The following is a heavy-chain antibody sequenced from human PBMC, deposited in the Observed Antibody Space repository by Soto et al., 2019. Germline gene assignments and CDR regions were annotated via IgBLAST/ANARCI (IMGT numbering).Heavy chain of an antibody. Sequence: SETLSLTCTVSGGSISSSSYYWGWIRQPPGKGLEWIGSIYYSGSTYYNPSLKSRFTISVDTYKNQFSLKLSSVTAADTAVYYCARQREDIVVVPAFFDYWGQGTLVTVSS. CDR3: ARQREDIVVVPAFFDY. CDR2: IYYSGST. J-gene: IGHJ4*02. CDR1: GGSISSSSYY. V-gene: IGHV4-39*01. D-gene: IGHD2-2*01.